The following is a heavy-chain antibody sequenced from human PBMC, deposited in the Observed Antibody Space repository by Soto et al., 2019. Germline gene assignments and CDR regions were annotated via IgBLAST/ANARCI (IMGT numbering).Heavy chain of an antibody. Sequence: QVQLVQSGAEVKKPGASVKVSCKASGYTFTSYGISWVPHAPGQGLEWMGWISAYNGNTNYAQNRQGRVTMTTDTSTVTVYMELRGGRADDTGVKSCARDDVEMAVSYSYFDGMDVWFQGTTGTGFS. D-gene: IGHD6-19*01. CDR2: ISAYNGNT. V-gene: IGHV1-18*01. J-gene: IGHJ6*02. CDR3: ARDDVEMAVSYSYFDGMDV. CDR1: GYTFTSYG.